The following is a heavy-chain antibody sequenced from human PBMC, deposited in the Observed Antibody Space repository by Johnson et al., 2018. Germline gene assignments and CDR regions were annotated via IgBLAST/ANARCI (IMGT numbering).Heavy chain of an antibody. CDR1: GFTFSSYA. CDR3: ARDYYGSGSYYKPLYMDV. Sequence: QVQLVESGGGVVQPGRSLRLSCAASGFTFSSYAMHWVRQAPGKGLEWVAVISYDGSNKYYADSVNGRLTISRDNSKNTLYLQMNSLRAEDTAVYYCARDYYGSGSYYKPLYMDVWGKGTTVTVSS. V-gene: IGHV3-30-3*01. D-gene: IGHD3-10*01. CDR2: ISYDGSNK. J-gene: IGHJ6*03.